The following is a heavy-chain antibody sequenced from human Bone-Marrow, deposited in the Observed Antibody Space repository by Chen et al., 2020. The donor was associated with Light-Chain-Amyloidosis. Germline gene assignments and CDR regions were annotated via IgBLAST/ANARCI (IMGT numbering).Heavy chain of an antibody. V-gene: IGHV4-34*01. CDR3: ARGHSNVYSSSAQRRNWFDP. CDR2: INHSGST. J-gene: IGHJ5*02. Sequence: QVQLQQWGAGLLKPSETLSLTCAVYCGSFSGYYWSWIRQPPGKGLEWIGEINHSGSTNYNPSLKSRVTISVDTSKNQFSLKLSSVTAADTAVYYCARGHSNVYSSSAQRRNWFDPWGQGTLVTVSS. CDR1: CGSFSGYY. D-gene: IGHD6-6*01.